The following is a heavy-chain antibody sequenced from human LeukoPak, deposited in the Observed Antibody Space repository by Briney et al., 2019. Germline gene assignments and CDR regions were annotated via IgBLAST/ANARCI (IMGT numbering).Heavy chain of an antibody. J-gene: IGHJ2*01. V-gene: IGHV4-39*01. D-gene: IGHD3-3*01. CDR2: ISHSGST. CDR1: GGSISSGDYY. CDR3: ARHQGVVDL. Sequence: PSETLSLTCTVSGGSISSGDYYWSWIRQPPGKGLEWIGEISHSGSTNYNPSLKSRVTISLDTSKNQFSLKLSSVTAADTAVYYCARHQGVVDLWGRGTLVTVSS.